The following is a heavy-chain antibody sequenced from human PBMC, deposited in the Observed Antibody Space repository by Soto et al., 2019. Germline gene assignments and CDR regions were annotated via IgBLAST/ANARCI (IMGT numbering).Heavy chain of an antibody. D-gene: IGHD3-3*01. CDR1: GGSITSYY. V-gene: IGHV4-59*01. Sequence: QVQLQESGPGLVKPSETLSLTCTVSGGSITSYYWSWIRQPPGKGLEWIGYIYYSGSTNYNPSLKSRVTIAVDTSKNQFSLKISSVTAADTAVYYCAKVNDFWTGYYSTNWFDPWGQGTLVTVSS. CDR3: AKVNDFWTGYYSTNWFDP. CDR2: IYYSGST. J-gene: IGHJ5*02.